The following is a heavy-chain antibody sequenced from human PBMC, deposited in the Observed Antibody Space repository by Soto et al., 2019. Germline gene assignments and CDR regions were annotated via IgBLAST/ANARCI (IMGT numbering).Heavy chain of an antibody. V-gene: IGHV1-69*13. D-gene: IGHD1-26*01. CDR1: GDTFTSYY. J-gene: IGHJ4*02. Sequence: SVKVSCKAPGDTFTSYYMHWVRQAPGQGLEWMGGIIPIFGTANYAQKFQGRVTITADESTSTAYMELSSLRSEDTAVYHCARVRVLGSDGYFDYWGQGTLVTVSS. CDR2: IIPIFGTA. CDR3: ARVRVLGSDGYFDY.